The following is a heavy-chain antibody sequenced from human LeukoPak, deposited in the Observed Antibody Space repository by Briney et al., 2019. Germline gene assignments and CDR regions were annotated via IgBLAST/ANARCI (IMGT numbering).Heavy chain of an antibody. CDR2: INGDETIT. Sequence: GGSLRLSCAASGFIFSRYWMYWFRQAPGKGLLWVSHINGDETITNYADFVEGRFTISRDNAKNTLYLQMNSLGVEDTALYYCATLTHYDSRSFAFDIWGQGTMVTVSS. CDR1: GFIFSRYW. CDR3: ATLTHYDSRSFAFDI. J-gene: IGHJ3*02. V-gene: IGHV3-74*01. D-gene: IGHD3-22*01.